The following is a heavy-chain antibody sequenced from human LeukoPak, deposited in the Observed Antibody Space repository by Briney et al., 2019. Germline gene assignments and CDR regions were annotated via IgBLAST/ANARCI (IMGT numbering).Heavy chain of an antibody. D-gene: IGHD6-13*01. CDR1: GFTFRNYW. Sequence: GGSLRLSCAASGFTFRNYWVNWVRQAQGKGLEWVANINEDGSEKYYVDSVKGRFTISRDNAKKSLSLQMNSLRADDTAVYYCARGYSSSWYLDWGQGTLVTVSS. CDR2: INEDGSEK. CDR3: ARGYSSSWYLD. V-gene: IGHV3-7*01. J-gene: IGHJ4*02.